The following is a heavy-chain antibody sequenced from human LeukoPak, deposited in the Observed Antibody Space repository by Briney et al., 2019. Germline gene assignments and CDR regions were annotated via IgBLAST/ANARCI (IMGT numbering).Heavy chain of an antibody. CDR3: AKASGAAAVITFDY. CDR1: GFTFSNYG. J-gene: IGHJ4*02. D-gene: IGHD3-16*01. CDR2: ISGSGDRT. Sequence: GGSLRLSCIASGFTFSNYGMSWVRQAPGKGLEWVSIISGSGDRTLHADSVKGRFTISRDNSKNTLYLQMNNLRDEDTAVYSCAKASGAAAVITFDYWGQGTLVTVSS. V-gene: IGHV3-23*01.